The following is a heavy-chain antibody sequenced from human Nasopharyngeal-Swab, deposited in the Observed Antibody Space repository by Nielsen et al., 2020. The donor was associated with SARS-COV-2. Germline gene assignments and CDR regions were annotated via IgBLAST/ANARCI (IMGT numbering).Heavy chain of an antibody. D-gene: IGHD3-10*01. CDR3: AKHDSTYYYGSGSPFDY. J-gene: IGHJ4*02. CDR1: GFIFSSYS. V-gene: IGHV3-21*04. CDR2: TSTSGSYI. Sequence: GESLKISCAASGFIFSSYSMNWVRQAPGKGLEWVSSTSTSGSYIYYADSVKGRFTISRDNAKNSLYLQMNSLRAEDTAVYYCAKHDSTYYYGSGSPFDYWGQGTLVTVSS.